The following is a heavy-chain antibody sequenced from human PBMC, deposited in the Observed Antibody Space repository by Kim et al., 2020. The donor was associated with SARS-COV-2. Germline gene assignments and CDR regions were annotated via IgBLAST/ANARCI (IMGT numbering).Heavy chain of an antibody. CDR1: GFTFSSYA. CDR3: VKDTDYTSSFDRRYFDL. Sequence: GGSLRLSCSASGFTFSSYAMHWVRQAPGKGLEYVSAIRSHGAGTYYADSVRGRFTISRDNYKNTVYLQMSGLRPEDTAVYYCVKDTDYTSSFDRRYFDLWGPGTLVTVSS. D-gene: IGHD3-3*01. J-gene: IGHJ2*01. V-gene: IGHV3-64D*09. CDR2: IRSHGAGT.